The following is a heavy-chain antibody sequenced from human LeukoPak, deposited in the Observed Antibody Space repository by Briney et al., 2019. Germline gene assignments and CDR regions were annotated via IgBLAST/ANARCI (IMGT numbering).Heavy chain of an antibody. CDR1: GGSISSGSYY. CDR2: IYTSGST. CDR3: ARDRPGSYFDY. V-gene: IGHV4-61*02. J-gene: IGHJ4*02. Sequence: PSQTLSLTCTVSGGSISSGSYYWSWLRQPAGKELEWIGRIYTSGSTNYNPSLKSRATISLDTSKNQFSLKLSSVTAADTAVYYCARDRPGSYFDYWGQGTLVTVSS.